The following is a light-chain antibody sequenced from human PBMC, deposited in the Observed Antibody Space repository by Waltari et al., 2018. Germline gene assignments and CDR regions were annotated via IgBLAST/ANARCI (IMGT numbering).Light chain of an antibody. CDR2: EVS. Sequence: DIVMTQTPLSLPVTLGEPASISCRSSQSLLDSEDGNTYLEWYLQKPGQSPQLLIYEVSNRASGVPDRLSGSGSDTDFTLKISRVEAEDVGVYYCMQALEFPYSFGQGTKVEIK. V-gene: IGKV2-40*01. J-gene: IGKJ2*03. CDR3: MQALEFPYS. CDR1: QSLLDSEDGNTY.